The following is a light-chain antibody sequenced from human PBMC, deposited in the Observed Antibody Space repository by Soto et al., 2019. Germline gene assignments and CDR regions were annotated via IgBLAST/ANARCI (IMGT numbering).Light chain of an antibody. CDR2: NNN. CDR3: AAWDDSLNGLV. J-gene: IGLJ1*01. CDR1: SSNIGPNA. Sequence: QSVLTQPPSASGTPGQKVTISCSGSSSNIGPNAVNWYQQLPGTAPKLLLYNNNQRPSGVSDRFSGSKSGTSASLAIRGLHSDEDDDYHCAAWDDSLNGLVFGAGTKVTVL. V-gene: IGLV1-44*01.